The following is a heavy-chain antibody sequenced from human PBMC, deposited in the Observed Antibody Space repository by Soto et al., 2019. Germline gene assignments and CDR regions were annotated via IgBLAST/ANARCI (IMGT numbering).Heavy chain of an antibody. D-gene: IGHD6-25*01. CDR3: AREGTSGWKPIDY. J-gene: IGHJ4*02. CDR1: GDSIIGANW. V-gene: IGHV4-4*02. Sequence: KPSETLSLTCAVSGDSIIGANWWTWVRQSPEKGLEWIGEIYHSGSTKYNPSLKSRVAMSVNKSKTQFSLRLTSVTAADTALYYCAREGTSGWKPIDYWGQGIVVTVSS. CDR2: IYHSGST.